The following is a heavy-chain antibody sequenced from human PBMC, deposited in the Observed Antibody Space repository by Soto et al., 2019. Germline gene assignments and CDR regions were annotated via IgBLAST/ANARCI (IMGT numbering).Heavy chain of an antibody. CDR1: GGTFRRYA. D-gene: IGHD7-27*01. Sequence: QVQLVQSGAEVKKPGSSVKVSCKASGGTFRRYAISWVRQAPGQGLEWMGGIIPIFGTATYAQKFQGRVTITADESTSTAYMELSSLRSEDTAVDYCARDQFTQSLGILSYYFDYWGQGTLVTVSS. CDR2: IIPIFGTA. CDR3: ARDQFTQSLGILSYYFDY. V-gene: IGHV1-69*12. J-gene: IGHJ4*02.